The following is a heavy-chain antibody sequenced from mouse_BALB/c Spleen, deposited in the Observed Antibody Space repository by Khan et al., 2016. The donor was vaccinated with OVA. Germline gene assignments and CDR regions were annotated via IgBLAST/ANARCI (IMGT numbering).Heavy chain of an antibody. CDR1: GYSFTSYL. CDR3: TRGGYSSFAY. D-gene: IGHD2-12*01. V-gene: IGHV1-5*01. CDR2: IFPGHSDT. Sequence: VQLKESGTVLARPGASVKMSCKASGYSFTSYLIHWVKQRPGQGLEWIGDIFPGHSDTTYNQKFKDKAKLTAGTSANTAYMEHSSLQNEESAVFYSTRGGYSSFAYGGEGTLVTVSA. J-gene: IGHJ3*01.